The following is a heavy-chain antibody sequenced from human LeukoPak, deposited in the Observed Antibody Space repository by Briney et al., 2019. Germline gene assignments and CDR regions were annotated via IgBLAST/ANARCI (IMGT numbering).Heavy chain of an antibody. Sequence: SETLSLTCAVYGGSFSGYYWSWIRRPPGKGLEWIGEINHSGSTNYNPSLKSRVTISVDTSKNQFSLKLSSVTAADTAVYYCARAVPRRIAAAGLSFDYWGQGTLVTVSS. CDR1: GGSFSGYY. CDR2: INHSGST. CDR3: ARAVPRRIAAAGLSFDY. D-gene: IGHD6-13*01. J-gene: IGHJ4*02. V-gene: IGHV4-34*01.